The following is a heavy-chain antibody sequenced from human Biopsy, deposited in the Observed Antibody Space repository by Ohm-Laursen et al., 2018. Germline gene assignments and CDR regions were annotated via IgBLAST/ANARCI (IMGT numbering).Heavy chain of an antibody. CDR1: GFTFSSYW. CDR3: ARSRGSSGIATIYYYGMDV. CDR2: ISSSSNNI. D-gene: IGHD3-10*01. V-gene: IGHV3-21*01. J-gene: IGHJ6*02. Sequence: SLRLSCTASGFTFSSYWMNWVRQVPGKGLEWVSTISSSSNNIYYVDSVKGRFTISRDNAKNSLYLQMNSLRAEDTAVYYCARSRGSSGIATIYYYGMDVWGQGTRSPSP.